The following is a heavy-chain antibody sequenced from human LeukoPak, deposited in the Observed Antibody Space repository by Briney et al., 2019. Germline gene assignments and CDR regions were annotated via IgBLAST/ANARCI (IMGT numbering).Heavy chain of an antibody. CDR3: ARRYCTSTSCYGYFDL. Sequence: SETLSLTCTVSGGSISSSSYYWGWVRQPPGEGLEWIGSIYYSGSTYYNPSLKSRVTISVDTSKNQFSLKLSSVTAADTAVYYCARRYCTSTSCYGYFDLWGRGTLVTVSS. V-gene: IGHV4-39*01. D-gene: IGHD2-2*01. J-gene: IGHJ2*01. CDR1: GGSISSSSYY. CDR2: IYYSGST.